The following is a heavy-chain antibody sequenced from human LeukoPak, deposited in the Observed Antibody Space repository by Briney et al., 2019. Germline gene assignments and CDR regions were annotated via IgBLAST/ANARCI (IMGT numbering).Heavy chain of an antibody. CDR3: ARYFGSGNYYTDS. CDR1: GFSISSNY. D-gene: IGHD3-10*01. CDR2: IYSGGST. J-gene: IGHJ4*02. Sequence: PGGSLRLSCAASGFSISSNYMTWVRQAPGKGLERVSVIYSGGSTYYADSVKVRFTISRDNSKNTLYLQMNSLRAEDTAAYYCARYFGSGNYYTDSWGQGTLVTVSS. V-gene: IGHV3-66*01.